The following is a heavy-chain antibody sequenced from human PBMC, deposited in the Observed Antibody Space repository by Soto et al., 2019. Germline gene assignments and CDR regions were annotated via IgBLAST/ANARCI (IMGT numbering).Heavy chain of an antibody. CDR2: VWFDGSIK. J-gene: IGHJ6*02. CDR1: GFSLSNYG. D-gene: IGHD2-15*01. Sequence: PXGALRVSCAASGFSLSNYGMHWVRKAPGQGLEWLALVWFDGSIKYYGDSVRGRFTISKDNSKNTLYLHMQNLRADDTALYYCARDPQDKEYYGMDVWGQGTTVTVS. V-gene: IGHV3-33*01. CDR3: ARDPQDKEYYGMDV.